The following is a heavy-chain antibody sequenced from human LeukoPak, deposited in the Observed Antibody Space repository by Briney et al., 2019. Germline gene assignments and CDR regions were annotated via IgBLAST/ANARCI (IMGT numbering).Heavy chain of an antibody. D-gene: IGHD1-26*01. Sequence: GGSLRLSCAASGFTFSSYTMNWVRQAPGKGLEWVSSITSSSSFVYYADSVKGRFTISRDDANKSLFLQMNSLRAEDTAIYYCVRAQWELLRGVDYWGQGTLVTVSS. CDR2: ITSSSSFV. V-gene: IGHV3-21*01. CDR1: GFTFSSYT. CDR3: VRAQWELLRGVDY. J-gene: IGHJ4*02.